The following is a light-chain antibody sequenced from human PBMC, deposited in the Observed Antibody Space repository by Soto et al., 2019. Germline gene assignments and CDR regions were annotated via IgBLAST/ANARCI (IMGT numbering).Light chain of an antibody. J-gene: IGKJ4*01. V-gene: IGKV3-15*01. CDR1: QSVRSN. CDR3: QQYTTWPLT. CDR2: GAS. Sequence: EIVMTQSPATLSVSPGDRVTLYCRASQSVRSNLAWYQQKPGQAPRLLIHGASTRATGVPDGFSGSGFGTEFTLTISSLQSEDFAAYYCQQYTTWPLTFGGGTKVEVK.